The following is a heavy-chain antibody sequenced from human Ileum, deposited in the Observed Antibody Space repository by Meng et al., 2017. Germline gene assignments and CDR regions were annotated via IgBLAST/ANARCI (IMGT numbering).Heavy chain of an antibody. CDR1: SGTISSNTY. CDR3: ARHGGYSQDF. CDR2: ISHSGSA. Sequence: QGQLQEPGPGLVRPSGTLSLTSAVSSGTISSNTYWSWVRQPPGKGLEWIGQISHSGSAYYNPSLKSRVTMSVDKSKSQFSLMLTSVTAADTAIYYCARHGGYSQDFWGQGTLVTVSS. J-gene: IGHJ4*02. V-gene: IGHV4-4*02. D-gene: IGHD4-23*01.